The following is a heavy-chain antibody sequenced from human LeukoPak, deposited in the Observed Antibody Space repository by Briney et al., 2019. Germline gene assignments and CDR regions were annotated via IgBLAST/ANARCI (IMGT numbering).Heavy chain of an antibody. V-gene: IGHV3-30*03. CDR3: ATRWGY. J-gene: IGHJ4*02. CDR1: GFTFSSYG. CDR2: ISYDGSNK. Sequence: GRSLRHSCAASGFTFSSYGMHWVRQAPGKGLEWVAVISYDGSNKYYADSVKGRFTISRDNSKNTLYLQMNSLRAEDTAVYYCATRWGYWGQGTLVTVSS. D-gene: IGHD4-23*01.